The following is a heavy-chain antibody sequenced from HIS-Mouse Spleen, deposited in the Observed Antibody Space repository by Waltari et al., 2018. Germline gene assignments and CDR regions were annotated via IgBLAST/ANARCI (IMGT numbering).Heavy chain of an antibody. CDR2: IYYSGST. V-gene: IGHV4-39*07. Sequence: QLQLQESGPGLVKPSETLSLTCTVSGGSISSSSYHWGWIRQPPGKGLEWIGSIYYSGSTYSNPSRKSGVTIAVDTSKNQCSLKLSSVTAADTAVYYCARKAYCGGDCYWYFDLWGRGTLVTVSS. CDR3: ARKAYCGGDCYWYFDL. J-gene: IGHJ2*01. D-gene: IGHD2-21*02. CDR1: GGSISSSSYH.